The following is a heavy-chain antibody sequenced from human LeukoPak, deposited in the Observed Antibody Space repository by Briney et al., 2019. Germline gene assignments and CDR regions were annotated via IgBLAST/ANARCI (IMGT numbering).Heavy chain of an antibody. CDR2: INQDGSDK. J-gene: IGHJ3*02. V-gene: IGHV3-7*01. Sequence: GSLRLSCAASGFTFSNYWMSWVRQAPGKGLEGVANINQDGSDKYSVDSVKGRFTISRDNAKNSLYLQMNSLRAEDTAVYYCARVYSGGWSRVAFDIWGQGTMVPVSS. CDR1: GFTFSNYW. D-gene: IGHD6-19*01. CDR3: ARVYSGGWSRVAFDI.